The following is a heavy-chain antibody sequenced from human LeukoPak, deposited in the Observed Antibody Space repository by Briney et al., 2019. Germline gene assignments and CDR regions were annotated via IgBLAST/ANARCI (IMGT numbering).Heavy chain of an antibody. CDR2: IS. Sequence: GGSLRLSCAASGFTFNSYAIHWVRQAPGKGLEYVSAISNADSVKDRFTISRDNSRNTLYLQMDSLRAEDTAIYYCGGACRSAACGGYWGQGALVTVSS. CDR1: GFTFNSYA. J-gene: IGHJ4*02. V-gene: IGHV3-64*02. D-gene: IGHD2-15*01. CDR3: GGACRSAACGGY.